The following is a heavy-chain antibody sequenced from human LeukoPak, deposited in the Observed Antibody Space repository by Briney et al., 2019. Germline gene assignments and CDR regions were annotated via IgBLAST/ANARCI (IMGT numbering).Heavy chain of an antibody. CDR2: ISGVDGKT. CDR3: AKGGSGWSYLDY. D-gene: IGHD6-19*01. J-gene: IGHJ4*02. Sequence: GGSLRLSCAASGFTFSSYARNWVRQAPGKGLEWVLGISGVDGKTYYADSVKGRFTMSSDSSKNTLYLQMNSLRAEDTAVYYCAKGGSGWSYLDYWGQGALVTVSS. CDR1: GFTFSSYA. V-gene: IGHV3-23*01.